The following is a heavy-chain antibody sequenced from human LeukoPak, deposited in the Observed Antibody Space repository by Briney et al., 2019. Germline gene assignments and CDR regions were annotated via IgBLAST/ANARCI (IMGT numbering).Heavy chain of an antibody. CDR1: GGSFSSYY. V-gene: IGHV4-34*01. Sequence: PSETLSLTCAVYGGSFSSYYWSWIRQPPGKGLEWIGEINHSGSTNYNPSLKSRVTISVDTSKNQFSLKLSSVTAADTAVYYCATETTYYYDSSGPTHWFDPWGQGTLVTVSS. CDR3: ATETTYYYDSSGPTHWFDP. CDR2: INHSGST. D-gene: IGHD3-22*01. J-gene: IGHJ5*02.